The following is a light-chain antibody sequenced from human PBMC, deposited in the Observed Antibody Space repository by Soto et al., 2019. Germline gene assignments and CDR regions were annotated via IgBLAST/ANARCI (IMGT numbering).Light chain of an antibody. CDR1: SSDVGTYNL. CDR2: VVS. CDR3: CSYAGSSTGV. V-gene: IGLV2-23*02. J-gene: IGLJ2*01. Sequence: QSALTQPASVSGSPGQSITISCTGTSSDVGTYNLVSWYQQHPGKAPKLMIYVVSRRPSGVSNRFSGSKSGNTASLTISGLQAEDEADYYCCSYAGSSTGVFGGGTKLTVL.